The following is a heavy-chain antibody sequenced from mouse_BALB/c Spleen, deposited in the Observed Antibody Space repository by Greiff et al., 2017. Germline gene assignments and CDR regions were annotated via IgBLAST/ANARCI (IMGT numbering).Heavy chain of an antibody. CDR2: ISDGGSYT. CDR1: GFTFSDYY. J-gene: IGHJ3*01. Sequence: EVKLVESGGGLVKPGGSLKLSCAASGFTFSDYYMYWVRQTPEKRLEWVATISDGGSYTYYPDSVKGRFTISRDNAKNNLYLQMSSLKSEDTAMYYCARDRGSYYRFSWFAYWGQGTLVTVSA. V-gene: IGHV5-4*02. CDR3: ARDRGSYYRFSWFAY. D-gene: IGHD2-14*01.